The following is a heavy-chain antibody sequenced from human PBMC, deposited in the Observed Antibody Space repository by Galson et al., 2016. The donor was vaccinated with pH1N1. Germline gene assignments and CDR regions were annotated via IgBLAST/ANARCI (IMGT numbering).Heavy chain of an antibody. Sequence: SVKVSCKASGYTFTREYIHWVRQAPGQGLEWMGVIDPSNGGTTYSQTFQGLVTMTRDTSTNTVYLEQSGLKSEDTAVYFCIRDLGRLRDYWGQGTLVTVSS. D-gene: IGHD7-27*01. CDR2: IDPSNGGT. CDR1: GYTFTREY. J-gene: IGHJ4*02. CDR3: IRDLGRLRDY. V-gene: IGHV1-46*01.